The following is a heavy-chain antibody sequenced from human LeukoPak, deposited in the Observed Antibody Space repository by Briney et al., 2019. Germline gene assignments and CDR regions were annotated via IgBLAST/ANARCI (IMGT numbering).Heavy chain of an antibody. CDR3: ARHILRWFGESSNWFDP. D-gene: IGHD3-10*01. Sequence: SETLSLTCTVSGGSISSSSYYWGWIRQPPGKGLEWIGSIYCSGSTYYNPSLKSRVTISVDTSKNQFSLKLSSVTAADTAVYYCARHILRWFGESSNWFDPWGQGALVTVSS. CDR1: GGSISSSSYY. V-gene: IGHV4-39*01. J-gene: IGHJ5*02. CDR2: IYCSGST.